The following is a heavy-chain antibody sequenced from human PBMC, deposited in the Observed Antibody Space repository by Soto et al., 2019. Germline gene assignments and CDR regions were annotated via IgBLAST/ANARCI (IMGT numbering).Heavy chain of an antibody. CDR2: IWYDGSNK. J-gene: IGHJ4*02. V-gene: IGHV3-33*01. CDR3: AREGEYPGAYYFDY. CDR1: GFTFSSYG. D-gene: IGHD3-16*01. Sequence: QVQLVESGGGVVQPGRSLRLSCAASGFTFSSYGMHWVRQAPGKGLEWVAVIWYDGSNKYYADSVKGRFTISRDNSKNTLYLQMNSLRAEDTAVYYCAREGEYPGAYYFDYWGQGTLVTVSS.